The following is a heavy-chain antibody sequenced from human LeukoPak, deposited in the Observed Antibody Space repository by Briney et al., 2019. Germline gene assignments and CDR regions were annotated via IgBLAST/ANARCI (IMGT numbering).Heavy chain of an antibody. J-gene: IGHJ4*02. D-gene: IGHD2-2*01. Sequence: ASVKVSCKASGYTFTSYGISWVRQAPGQGLEWMGWINPNSGGTNYAQKFQGRVTMTRDTSISTAYMELSRLRSDDTAVYYCARASAMGNYYFDYWGQGTLVTVSS. CDR3: ARASAMGNYYFDY. V-gene: IGHV1-2*02. CDR1: GYTFTSYG. CDR2: INPNSGGT.